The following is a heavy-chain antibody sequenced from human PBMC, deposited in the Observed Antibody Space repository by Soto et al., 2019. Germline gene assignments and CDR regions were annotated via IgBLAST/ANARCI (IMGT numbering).Heavy chain of an antibody. CDR3: ARFAGGYSSSWAPDYYGMDV. CDR1: GGTFSSYA. V-gene: IGHV1-69*01. CDR2: IIPIFGTA. Sequence: QVPLVQSGAEVKKPGSSVKVSCKASGGTFSSYAISWVRQAPGQGLEWMGGIIPIFGTANYAQKFQGRVTITADESTSTAYMELSSLRSEDTAVYYCARFAGGYSSSWAPDYYGMDVWGQGTTVTVSS. D-gene: IGHD6-13*01. J-gene: IGHJ6*02.